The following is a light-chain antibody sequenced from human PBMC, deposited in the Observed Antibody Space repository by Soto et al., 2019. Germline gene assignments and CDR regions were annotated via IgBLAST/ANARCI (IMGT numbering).Light chain of an antibody. CDR3: QQRSYWPPWT. CDR2: DAS. CDR1: QSVSSSY. J-gene: IGKJ1*01. V-gene: IGKV3D-20*02. Sequence: ETLMTQSPATLSVSPAERATLSCSASQSVSSSYLAWYQQQPGQAPRLLIYDASKRATGIPARFSGSGSWTDFTLTISSLELEDFAVYYCQQRSYWPPWTFGQGTKVDIK.